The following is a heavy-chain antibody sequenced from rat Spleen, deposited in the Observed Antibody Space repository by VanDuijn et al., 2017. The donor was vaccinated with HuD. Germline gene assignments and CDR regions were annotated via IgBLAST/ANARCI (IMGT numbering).Heavy chain of an antibody. D-gene: IGHD1-4*01. CDR1: GFTLSDYD. Sequence: EVQLVESGGGLVQPGRSLNLSCAASGFTLSDYDMAWVRQAPTKGLEWVATISYDGGSTDYRDSVKGRFTISRDNAKSTLYLQMDSLRSEDTATYYCARRPGDFDCWGQGTLVTVSS. V-gene: IGHV5-29*01. CDR2: ISYDGGST. J-gene: IGHJ3*01. CDR3: ARRPGDFDC.